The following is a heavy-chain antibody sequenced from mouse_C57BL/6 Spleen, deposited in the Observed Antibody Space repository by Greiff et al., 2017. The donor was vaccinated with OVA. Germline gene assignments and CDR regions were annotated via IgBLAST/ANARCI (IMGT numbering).Heavy chain of an antibody. CDR1: GYTFTSYW. CDR2: IYPGSGST. Sequence: QVQLQQPGAELVKPGASVKMSCKASGYTFTSYWITWVKQRPGQGLEWIGDIYPGSGSTNYNEKFKSKATLTVDTSSSTAYMQLSSLTSEDSAVYDCARALRGYDGGGFAYWGQGTLVTVSA. D-gene: IGHD2-2*01. V-gene: IGHV1-55*01. J-gene: IGHJ3*01. CDR3: ARALRGYDGGGFAY.